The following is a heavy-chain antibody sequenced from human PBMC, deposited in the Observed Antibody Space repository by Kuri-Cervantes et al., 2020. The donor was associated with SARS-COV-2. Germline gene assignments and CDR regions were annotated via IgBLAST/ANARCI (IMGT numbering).Heavy chain of an antibody. Sequence: SVKVSCKASGGTFSSYAISWVRQAPGQGLEWMGGIIPIFGTANYAQKFQGGVTITTDESTSTAYMELRSLRSDDTAVYYCARDAGQWLGDNWFDPWGQGTLVTVSS. D-gene: IGHD6-19*01. CDR3: ARDAGQWLGDNWFDP. CDR2: IIPIFGTA. V-gene: IGHV1-69*05. J-gene: IGHJ5*02. CDR1: GGTFSSYA.